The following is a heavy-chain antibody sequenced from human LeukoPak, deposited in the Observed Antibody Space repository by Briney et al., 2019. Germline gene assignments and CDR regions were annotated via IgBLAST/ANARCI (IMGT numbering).Heavy chain of an antibody. V-gene: IGHV3-11*01. CDR3: VRESGYSFDY. Sequence: GGSLRLSCAASGFSSSDYYMSWIRQPPGKGLEWVSYISSSGSTIYYADSVKGRFTISRDNAKNSLYLQMNSLRAEDTAVHYCVRESGYSFDYWGQGSQVTVSS. CDR1: GFSSSDYY. D-gene: IGHD3-3*01. CDR2: ISSSGSTI. J-gene: IGHJ4*02.